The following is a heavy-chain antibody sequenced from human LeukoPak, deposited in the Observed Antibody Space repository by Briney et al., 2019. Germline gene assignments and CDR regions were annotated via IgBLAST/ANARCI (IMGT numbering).Heavy chain of an antibody. CDR2: ISYDGSNK. CDR3: AKPSSTFDWLLWLDY. D-gene: IGHD3-9*01. CDR1: GCTFSSYG. J-gene: IGHJ4*02. V-gene: IGHV3-30*18. Sequence: GRSLRLSCADSGCTFSSYGMHWVRQAPGKGLEWVAVISYDGSNKYYADSVKGRFTISRDNSKNTLYLQMNSLRAEDTAVYYCAKPSSTFDWLLWLDYWGQGTLVTVSS.